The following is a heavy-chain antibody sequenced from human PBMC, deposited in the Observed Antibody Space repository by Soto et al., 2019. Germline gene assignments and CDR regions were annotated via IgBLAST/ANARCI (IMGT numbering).Heavy chain of an antibody. Sequence: GGSLRLSCAASGFTFSSYSMNWVRQAPGKGLEWVSSISSSSSYIYYADSVKGRFTISRDNAKNSLYLQMNSLRAEDTAVYYCARISGRVRGVITTWDYYYGMDVWGQGTTVTVSS. CDR3: ARISGRVRGVITTWDYYYGMDV. V-gene: IGHV3-21*01. CDR1: GFTFSSYS. D-gene: IGHD3-10*01. J-gene: IGHJ6*02. CDR2: ISSSSSYI.